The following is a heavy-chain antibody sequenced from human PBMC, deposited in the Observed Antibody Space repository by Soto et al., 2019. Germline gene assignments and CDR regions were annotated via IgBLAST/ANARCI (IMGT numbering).Heavy chain of an antibody. D-gene: IGHD3-22*01. V-gene: IGHV1-69*06. Sequence: GASVKVSCKASGVTFSSYAISWVRQAPGQGLEWMGGIIPIFGTANYAQKFQGRVTITADKSTSTAYMELSSLRSEDTAVYYCASLHNYYDSSGYYYYFDYWGQGTRVTVSS. CDR2: IIPIFGTA. CDR3: ASLHNYYDSSGYYYYFDY. J-gene: IGHJ4*02. CDR1: GVTFSSYA.